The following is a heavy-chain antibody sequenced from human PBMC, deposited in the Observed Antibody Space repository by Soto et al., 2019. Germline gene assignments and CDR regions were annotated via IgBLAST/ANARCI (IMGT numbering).Heavy chain of an antibody. J-gene: IGHJ4*02. CDR1: GYTFTGYY. CDR3: ARTGTTGTPAFVY. D-gene: IGHD1-1*01. CDR2: INPNSGGT. V-gene: IGHV1-2*04. Sequence: ASVKVSCKASGYTFTGYYMHWVRQAPGQGLEWMGWINPNSGGTNYAQKFQGWVTMTRDTSISTAYMELSRLRSDDTAVYYCARTGTTGTPAFVYWGQGTLVTVS.